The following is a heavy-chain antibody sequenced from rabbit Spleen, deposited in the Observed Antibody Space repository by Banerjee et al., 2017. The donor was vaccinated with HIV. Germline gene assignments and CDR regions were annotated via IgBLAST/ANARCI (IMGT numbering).Heavy chain of an antibody. Sequence: QEQLVESGGGLVQPEGSLTLTCKASGFDFSSSAMCWVRQAPGKGPEWIASIYVGDGRTYYANWAKGRFTISKTSSTTVTLQMTSLTVADTATYFCARSADSSGWAFGLWGPGTLVTVS. V-gene: IGHV1S47*01. CDR2: IYVGDGRT. D-gene: IGHD4-1*01. CDR3: ARSADSSGWAFGL. J-gene: IGHJ4*01. CDR1: GFDFSSSA.